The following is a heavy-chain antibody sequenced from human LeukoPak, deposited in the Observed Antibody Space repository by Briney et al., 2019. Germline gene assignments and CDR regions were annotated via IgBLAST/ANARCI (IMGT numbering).Heavy chain of an antibody. Sequence: GRSPRLSCAASGFTLSSNYMSWVRQAPGEGLEWVSAIYSGGSTYCGDSVTGRFTMSRYNSKNTLYLQMNSLRAEDTAVYYCARGSASLSAFDIWGQGTMVTVSS. V-gene: IGHV3-66*01. D-gene: IGHD6-6*01. CDR3: ARGSASLSAFDI. CDR1: GFTLSSNY. CDR2: IYSGGST. J-gene: IGHJ3*02.